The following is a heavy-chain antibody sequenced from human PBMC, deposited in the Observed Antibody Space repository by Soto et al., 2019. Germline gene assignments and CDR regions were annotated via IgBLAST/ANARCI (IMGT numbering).Heavy chain of an antibody. CDR2: IKSKTDGGTT. CDR3: TTDVGDIVVVPAARYYFDY. D-gene: IGHD2-2*01. V-gene: IGHV3-15*07. Sequence: GGSLRLSCAASGFTFSNAWINWVRQAPGKGLEWVGRIKSKTDGGTTDFAAPVKGRFAISRDDSKDTLYLQMNSLKTEDTAVYYCTTDVGDIVVVPAARYYFDYWGQGTLVTVSS. CDR1: GFTFSNAW. J-gene: IGHJ4*02.